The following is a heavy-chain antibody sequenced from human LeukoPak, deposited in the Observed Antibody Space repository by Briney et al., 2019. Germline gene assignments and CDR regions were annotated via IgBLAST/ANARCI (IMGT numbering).Heavy chain of an antibody. CDR3: ARRQDTAMVQGIDY. Sequence: PSETLSLTCTVSGGSISSSSYYWGWIRQPPGKGLEWIGSIYYSGSTYYNPSLKSRVTISVDTSKNQFSLKLSSVTAADTAVYYCARRQDTAMVQGIDYWGQGTLVTVSS. V-gene: IGHV4-39*01. CDR2: IYYSGST. CDR1: GGSISSSSYY. J-gene: IGHJ4*02. D-gene: IGHD5-18*01.